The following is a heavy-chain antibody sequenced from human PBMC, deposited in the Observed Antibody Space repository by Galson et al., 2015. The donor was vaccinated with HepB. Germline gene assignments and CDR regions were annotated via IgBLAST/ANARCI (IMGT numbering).Heavy chain of an antibody. CDR2: IRSKAYGGTT. V-gene: IGHV3-49*04. Sequence: SLRLSCAASGFTFGDYAMSWVRQAPGKGLEWVGFIRSKAYGGTTEYAASVKGRFTISRDDSKSIAYLQMNSLKTEDTAVYYCTRRQATRYCSSTSCYEDYWGQGTLVTVSS. CDR1: GFTFGDYA. D-gene: IGHD2-2*01. CDR3: TRRQATRYCSSTSCYEDY. J-gene: IGHJ4*02.